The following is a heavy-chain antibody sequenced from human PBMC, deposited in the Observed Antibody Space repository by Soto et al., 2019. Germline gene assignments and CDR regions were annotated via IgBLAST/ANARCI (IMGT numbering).Heavy chain of an antibody. D-gene: IGHD1-26*01. V-gene: IGHV4-4*02. Sequence: QVQLQESGPGLVKPSGTLSLTCAVSGGSISSSNWWSWVRQPPGKGLEWIGEIYHSGSTNYNPSPKSRVTISVDQYKNQFSLKLSSVNAADTAVYYCARSLYSGSYIAGNWFDPWGQGTLVTVSS. J-gene: IGHJ5*02. CDR2: IYHSGST. CDR3: ARSLYSGSYIAGNWFDP. CDR1: GGSISSSNW.